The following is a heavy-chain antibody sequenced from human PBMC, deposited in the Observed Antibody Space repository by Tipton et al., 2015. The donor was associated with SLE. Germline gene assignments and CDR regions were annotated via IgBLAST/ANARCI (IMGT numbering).Heavy chain of an antibody. Sequence: TLSLTCTVSGGSISSYYWSWIRQPPGKGLEWIGYIYYSGNTNYNPSLKSRVTMSVDTSKNQFSLKLSSVTAADTAVYYCARGRVAHFAFDIWGQGTMITVSS. CDR1: GGSISSYY. CDR2: IYYSGNT. CDR3: ARGRVAHFAFDI. D-gene: IGHD2-15*01. J-gene: IGHJ3*02. V-gene: IGHV4-59*12.